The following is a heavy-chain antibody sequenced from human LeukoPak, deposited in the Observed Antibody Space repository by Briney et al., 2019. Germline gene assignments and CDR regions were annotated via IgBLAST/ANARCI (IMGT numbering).Heavy chain of an antibody. V-gene: IGHV4-61*02. J-gene: IGHJ4*02. CDR3: ARVRCSGGSCYLFDY. CDR1: GGSISSGSYY. D-gene: IGHD2-15*01. CDR2: IYTSGST. Sequence: PSETLSLTCTVSGGSISSGSYYWSWIRQPAGKGLEWIGRIYTSGSTNYNPSLKSRVTISVDTSKNQFSLKLSSVTAADTAVYYCARVRCSGGSCYLFDYWGQGTLVTVSS.